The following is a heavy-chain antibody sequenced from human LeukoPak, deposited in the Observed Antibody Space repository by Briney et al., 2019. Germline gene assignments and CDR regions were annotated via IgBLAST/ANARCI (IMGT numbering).Heavy chain of an antibody. Sequence: GGSLRLSCAASGFTFSSYAMHWVRQAPGKGLEYVSAITGNGGSTFYANSVKGRFTISRDNSKNTLYLQMGSLRAEDMAVYYCARGDVMVVAATLNYWSQGTLVTVSS. CDR3: ARGDVMVVAATLNY. J-gene: IGHJ4*02. V-gene: IGHV3-64*01. CDR1: GFTFSSYA. CDR2: ITGNGGST. D-gene: IGHD2-15*01.